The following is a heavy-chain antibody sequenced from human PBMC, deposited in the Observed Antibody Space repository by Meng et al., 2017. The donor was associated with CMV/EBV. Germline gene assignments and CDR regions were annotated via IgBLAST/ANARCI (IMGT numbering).Heavy chain of an antibody. J-gene: IGHJ4*02. CDR3: ARGKVDIVN. CDR1: GGSFSGYY. CDR2: INHSGST. Sequence: SETLSLTCAVYGGSFSGYYWSWIRQPPGKGLEWIGEINHSGSTNYNPSLKSRVTISVDTSKNQFSLKLSSVTAADTAVYSCARGKVDIVNWGQGTLVTVSS. V-gene: IGHV4-34*01. D-gene: IGHD5-12*01.